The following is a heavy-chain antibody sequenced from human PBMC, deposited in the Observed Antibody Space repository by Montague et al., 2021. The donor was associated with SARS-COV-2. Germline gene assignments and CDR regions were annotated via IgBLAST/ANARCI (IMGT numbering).Heavy chain of an antibody. Sequence: TYYPGSVKGRFTISRENAKNSLYLQMNSLSAGDTAVYYCARGRGGRPWYFDYWGQGTLVTVSS. J-gene: IGHJ4*02. CDR2: T. V-gene: IGHV3-13*01. CDR3: ARGRGGRPWYFDY. D-gene: IGHD1-26*01.